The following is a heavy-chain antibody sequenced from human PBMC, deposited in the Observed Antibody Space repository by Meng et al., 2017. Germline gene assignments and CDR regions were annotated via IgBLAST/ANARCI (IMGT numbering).Heavy chain of an antibody. CDR1: GGSISSSSYY. J-gene: IGHJ4*02. V-gene: IGHV4-39*07. D-gene: IGHD6-19*01. Sequence: ESLKISCTVSGGSISSSSYYWGWIRQPPGKGLEWIGSIYYSGSTYYNPSLKSRVTISVDTSKNQFSLKLSSVTAADTAVYYCARYRSGWLIDYWGQGTLVTVSS. CDR3: ARYRSGWLIDY. CDR2: IYYSGST.